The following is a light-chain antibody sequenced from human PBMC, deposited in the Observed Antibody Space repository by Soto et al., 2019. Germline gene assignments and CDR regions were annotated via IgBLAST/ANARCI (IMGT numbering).Light chain of an antibody. CDR3: QQYNNWPQWT. J-gene: IGKJ1*01. V-gene: IGKV3-15*01. CDR2: DAS. Sequence: ILMTQSPATLSVSPGGRATLSCRASQSVSNNLAWYQQKPCQAPRLLLYDASTRASSIPPRFSGSGSGTELTLIISGLHSEDFAVYYCQQYNNWPQWTFGQGTKVEIK. CDR1: QSVSNN.